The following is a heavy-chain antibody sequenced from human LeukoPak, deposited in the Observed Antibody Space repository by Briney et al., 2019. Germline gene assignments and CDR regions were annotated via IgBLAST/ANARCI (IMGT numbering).Heavy chain of an antibody. CDR3: ARRSGSGSYDY. CDR2: ISSNGGST. CDR1: GFTFSNYA. V-gene: IGHV3-64*01. D-gene: IGHD3-10*01. J-gene: IGHJ4*02. Sequence: GGSLRPSCAASGFTFSNYAVHWVRQAPGEGLEYVSAISSNGGSTYYANSVKGRFTISRDNPKNTLYLQMGSLRGEDMAVYYCARRSGSGSYDYWGPGTLVTVSS.